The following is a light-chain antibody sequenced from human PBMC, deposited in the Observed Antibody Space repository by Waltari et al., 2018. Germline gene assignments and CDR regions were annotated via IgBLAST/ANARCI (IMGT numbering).Light chain of an antibody. V-gene: IGKV1-27*01. J-gene: IGKJ1*01. CDR1: QGIDNY. CDR3: QKYNGAPKM. CDR2: GAS. Sequence: DIQMTQSPSSLSASAGDRVTITGWASQGIDNYLAWYQQKPGKVPKLLIYGASTLQSGVSSRFSGSGSGTEFTLTISSLQPEDVASYYCQKYNGAPKMFGQGTKVEVK.